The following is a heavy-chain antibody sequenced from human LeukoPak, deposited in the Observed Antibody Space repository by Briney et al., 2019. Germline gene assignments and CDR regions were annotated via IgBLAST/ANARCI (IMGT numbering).Heavy chain of an antibody. J-gene: IGHJ6*02. CDR2: INSSSSYV. V-gene: IGHV3-21*01. CDR1: GFTFSSYS. CDR3: ARDGPYSGSYVYYYGMDV. D-gene: IGHD1-26*01. Sequence: GGSLRLSCAASGFTFSSYSMNWVRQAPGKGLEWVSSINSSSSYVYYADSVKGRFTISRDNAKNSLYLQMNSLRAEDTAVYYCARDGPYSGSYVYYYGMDVWGQGTTVTVSS.